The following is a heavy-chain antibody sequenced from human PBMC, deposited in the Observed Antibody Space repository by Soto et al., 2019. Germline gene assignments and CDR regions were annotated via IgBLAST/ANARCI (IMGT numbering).Heavy chain of an antibody. CDR2: ISSSSSTI. CDR1: GFTFSSYS. D-gene: IGHD3-9*01. Sequence: GSLRLSCAASGFTFSSYSMNWVRQAPGKGLEWVSYISSSSSTIYYADSVKGRFTISRDNAKNSLYLQMNSLRAEDTAVYYCARTYYDILPGYCLDYWGQGTLVTVSS. CDR3: ARTYYDILPGYCLDY. V-gene: IGHV3-48*01. J-gene: IGHJ4*02.